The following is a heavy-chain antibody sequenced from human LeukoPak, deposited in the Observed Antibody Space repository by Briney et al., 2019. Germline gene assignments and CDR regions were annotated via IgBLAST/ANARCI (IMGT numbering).Heavy chain of an antibody. V-gene: IGHV3-21*01. CDR1: GFTFSSYS. D-gene: IGHD4-11*01. CDR3: ATYSNLLDFDY. CDR2: ISSSRSYI. Sequence: KPGGSLRLSFAASGFTFSSYSMNWVRQALGKGLEWVSSISSSRSYIYYADSVKGRFTISRDNAKNSLYLQMNSLRAEDTAVYYCATYSNLLDFDYWGQGTLVTVSS. J-gene: IGHJ4*02.